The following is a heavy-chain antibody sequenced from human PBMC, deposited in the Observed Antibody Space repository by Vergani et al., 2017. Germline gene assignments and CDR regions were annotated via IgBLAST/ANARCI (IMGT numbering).Heavy chain of an antibody. CDR1: GGSISSGDYY. D-gene: IGHD4-17*01. CDR2: IYYSGST. J-gene: IGHJ2*01. CDR3: AREGGDYGDPDWYFDL. Sequence: QVQLQESGPGLVKPSQTLSLTCTVSGGSISSGDYYWSWIRQPPGKGMEWIGYIYYSGSTYYNPSLKSRVTISVDTSKNQFSLKLSSVTAADTAVYYCAREGGDYGDPDWYFDLWGRGTLVTVSS. V-gene: IGHV4-30-4*01.